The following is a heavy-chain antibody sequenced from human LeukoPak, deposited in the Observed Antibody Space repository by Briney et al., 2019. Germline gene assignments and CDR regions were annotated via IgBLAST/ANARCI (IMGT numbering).Heavy chain of an antibody. CDR3: ARGVDYYGV. Sequence: PSETLSLTCAVYGGSFSGYSWNWIRQPPVKGLEWIGEINHSGGTNYNPSLKSRVTISVDTSKKQFSLKLSSVTAAGTAVYYCARGVDYYGVWGQGTLVTVSS. CDR2: INHSGGT. J-gene: IGHJ4*02. V-gene: IGHV4-34*01. D-gene: IGHD3-10*01. CDR1: GGSFSGYS.